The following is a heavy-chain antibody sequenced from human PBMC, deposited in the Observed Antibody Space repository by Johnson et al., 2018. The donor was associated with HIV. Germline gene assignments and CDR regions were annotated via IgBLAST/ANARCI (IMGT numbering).Heavy chain of an antibody. CDR3: ARGMDYYDSREAFDI. Sequence: QMLLVESGGGVVQPGGSLRLSCAASGFTFSSYGMHWVRQAPGKGLEWVAFIRYDGSNKYYAGSVKGRFTISRDNSKNTLFLRMNSLKAEDTAVYYCARGMDYYDSREAFDIWGQGTMVTVSS. J-gene: IGHJ3*02. CDR2: IRYDGSNK. CDR1: GFTFSSYG. V-gene: IGHV3-30*02. D-gene: IGHD3-22*01.